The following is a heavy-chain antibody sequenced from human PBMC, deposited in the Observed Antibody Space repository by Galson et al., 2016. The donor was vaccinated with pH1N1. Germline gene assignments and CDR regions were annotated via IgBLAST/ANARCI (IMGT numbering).Heavy chain of an antibody. D-gene: IGHD4-11*01. CDR1: GYSFTDYY. CDR2: IKPTGGDT. V-gene: IGHV1-46*01. CDR3: ARAPYSNYHYYYFDF. Sequence: SVKVSCKASGYSFTDYYVHWIRQAPGQGLEWMAIIKPTGGDTTYAQNFQGRVFVTRDTSTSTVYVEVTILRSEDTAVYYCARAPYSNYHYYYFDFWGQGTLVTVSS. J-gene: IGHJ4*02.